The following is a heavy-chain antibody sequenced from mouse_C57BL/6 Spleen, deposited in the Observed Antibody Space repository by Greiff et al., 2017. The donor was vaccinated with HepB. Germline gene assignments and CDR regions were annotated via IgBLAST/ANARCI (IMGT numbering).Heavy chain of an antibody. CDR2: ISSGSSTI. CDR3: ARFNWALDY. J-gene: IGHJ2*01. Sequence: EVKLMESGGRLVKPGGSLKLSCAASGFTFSDYGMHWVRQAPEKGLEWVAYISSGSSTIYYADTVKGRFTISRDNAKNTLFLQMTSLRSEDTAMYYCARFNWALDYWGQGTTLTVSS. D-gene: IGHD4-1*01. V-gene: IGHV5-17*01. CDR1: GFTFSDYG.